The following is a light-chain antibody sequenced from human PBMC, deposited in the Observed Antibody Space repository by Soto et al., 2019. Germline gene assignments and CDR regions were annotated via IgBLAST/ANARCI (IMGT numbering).Light chain of an antibody. J-gene: IGLJ2*01. V-gene: IGLV1-40*01. CDR2: ANS. Sequence: QSVLTQPPSVSGAPGQRVTISCTGSSSNIGAGFDVHWYQQLPGTAPRLLIYANSNRPSGVPDRFSGSRSGTSASLAITGRQAEDEADYYCQSYGSSLSGPLFGGGTKLTVL. CDR1: SSNIGAGFD. CDR3: QSYGSSLSGPL.